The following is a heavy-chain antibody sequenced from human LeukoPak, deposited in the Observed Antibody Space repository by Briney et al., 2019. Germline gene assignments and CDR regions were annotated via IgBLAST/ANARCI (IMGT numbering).Heavy chain of an antibody. CDR3: ARESIAGAGSFDY. V-gene: IGHV1-69*02. Sequence: SVTLSCKASGGTFSSYTISWVRQAPGQGLEWIGKIIHSLGITYYAQKLQGRVTITADKSTNTAYMELSSLRSEDTAVYYCARESIAGAGSFDYWVQGTLVTVSS. J-gene: IGHJ4*02. CDR2: IIHSLGIT. D-gene: IGHD6-19*01. CDR1: GGTFSSYT.